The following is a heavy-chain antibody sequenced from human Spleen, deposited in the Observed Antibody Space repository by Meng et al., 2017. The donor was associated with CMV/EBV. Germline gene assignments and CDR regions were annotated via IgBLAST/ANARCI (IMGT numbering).Heavy chain of an antibody. CDR2: ISPSNGNT. D-gene: IGHD3-22*01. CDR1: GYTLSSYL. V-gene: IGHV1-18*01. Sequence: ASVKVSCKASGYTLSSYLITWVRQAPGQGLEWMGWISPSNGNTNYAQRFQGRVTMTTDPSTSTAYMALRSLRSDDTAVYYCAVTYYYDGVAYDIWGQGTMVTVSS. CDR3: AVTYYYDGVAYDI. J-gene: IGHJ3*02.